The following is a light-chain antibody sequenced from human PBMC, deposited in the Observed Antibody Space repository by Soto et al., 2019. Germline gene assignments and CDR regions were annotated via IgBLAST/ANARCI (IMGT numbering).Light chain of an antibody. CDR2: DVY. J-gene: IGLJ7*01. Sequence: SALTQPASVSGSPGQSITISCTGTSSDVGGYNYVSWYQQHPGKAPKLMIYDVYSRPSGVSNRFSGSKSGNTASLTISGLQAEDEADYYCTSYTISDTVLFGGGTQLTVL. CDR1: SSDVGGYNY. V-gene: IGLV2-14*03. CDR3: TSYTISDTVL.